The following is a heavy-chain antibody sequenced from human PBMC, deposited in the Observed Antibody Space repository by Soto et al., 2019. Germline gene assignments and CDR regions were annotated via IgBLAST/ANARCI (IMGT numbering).Heavy chain of an antibody. CDR1: GYTFTNYY. CDR2: INPSGGST. V-gene: IGHV1-46*01. D-gene: IGHD4-17*01. Sequence: QVQLVQSGAEVKKPGASVKVSCKASGYTFTNYYLHWVRQAPGQGLEWMGIINPSGGSTNYAQKFQGRVTMTRDTSTSTVYMELRSLSSEDTAVYYCATDGGSAVTTFSGYWGQGTLVTVSS. CDR3: ATDGGSAVTTFSGY. J-gene: IGHJ4*02.